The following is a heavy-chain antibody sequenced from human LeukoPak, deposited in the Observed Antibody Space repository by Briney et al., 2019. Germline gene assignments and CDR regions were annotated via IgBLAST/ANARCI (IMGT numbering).Heavy chain of an antibody. CDR3: TRERYYDSGSYYNVNWFDP. D-gene: IGHD3-10*01. J-gene: IGHJ5*02. CDR2: INTDGSST. CDR1: GFTFSSYW. V-gene: IGHV3-74*01. Sequence: GGSLRLSCAAPGFTFSSYWIHWVRQAPGKGLVWVSRINTDGSSTSYADFVKGRFTISRDNAKNTLFLQMNSLRAEDTAVYFCTRERYYDSGSYYNVNWFDPWGQGTLVTVSS.